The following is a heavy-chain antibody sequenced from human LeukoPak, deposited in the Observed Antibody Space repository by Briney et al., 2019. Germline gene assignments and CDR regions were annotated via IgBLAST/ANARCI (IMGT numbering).Heavy chain of an antibody. CDR2: ISGDNGYT. Sequence: ASVKVSCTASGYTFSSYSITWVRQAPGEGLEWMGRISGDNGYTNYAQKFQGRVRMTTDTPTSTAFMELTSLTPDDTAVHYCARLWSDTSYWGQGTLVTVSS. D-gene: IGHD3-10*01. J-gene: IGHJ4*02. CDR3: ARLWSDTSY. CDR1: GYTFSSYS. V-gene: IGHV1-18*04.